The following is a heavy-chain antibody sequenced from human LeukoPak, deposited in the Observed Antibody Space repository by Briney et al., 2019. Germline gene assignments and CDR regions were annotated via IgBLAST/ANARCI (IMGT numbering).Heavy chain of an antibody. Sequence: GGSLRLSCAASGFTFSSYAVHWVRQAPGKGLEWVAVISYDGSNKYYADSVKGRFTISRDNSKNTLYLQMNSLRAEDTAVYYCARVLRGGDYYDSSGSLSDYWGQGTLVTVSS. V-gene: IGHV3-30*04. J-gene: IGHJ4*02. CDR2: ISYDGSNK. D-gene: IGHD3-22*01. CDR3: ARVLRGGDYYDSSGSLSDY. CDR1: GFTFSSYA.